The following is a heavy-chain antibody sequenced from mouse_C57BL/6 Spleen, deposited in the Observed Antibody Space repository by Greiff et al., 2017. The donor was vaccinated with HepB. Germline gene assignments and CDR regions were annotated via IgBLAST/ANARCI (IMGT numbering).Heavy chain of an antibody. CDR2: INPSNGGT. Sequence: QVQLQQPGTELVKPGASVKLSCKASGYTFTSYWMHWVKQRPGQGLEWIGNINPSNGGTNYNEKFKSKATLTVDKSSSTAYMQLSSLTSEDSAVYYCARESIYYGNQGWYFDVWGTGTTVTVSS. V-gene: IGHV1-53*01. CDR1: GYTFTSYW. CDR3: ARESIYYGNQGWYFDV. D-gene: IGHD2-1*01. J-gene: IGHJ1*03.